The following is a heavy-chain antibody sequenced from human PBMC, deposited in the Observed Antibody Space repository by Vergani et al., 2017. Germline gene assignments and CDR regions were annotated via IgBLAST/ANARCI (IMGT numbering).Heavy chain of an antibody. CDR2: IDHTGRP. J-gene: IGHJ6*03. CDR1: GGSFTSYH. D-gene: IGHD4-11*01. Sequence: QVQLQQWGGGLLKPSETLSLTCVVNGGSFTSYHWTWIRQSPGEGLEWVGDIDHTGRPDYNPSLKSQLTMSVDKSRNRFSLTLNSVTATDTAIYFCARVNTETNGHLYYYYYMDVWGQGTAVTVS. CDR3: ARVNTETNGHLYYYYYMDV. V-gene: IGHV4-34*01.